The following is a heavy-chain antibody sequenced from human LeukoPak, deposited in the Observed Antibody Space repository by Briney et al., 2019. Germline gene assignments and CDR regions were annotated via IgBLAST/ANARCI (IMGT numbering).Heavy chain of an antibody. J-gene: IGHJ4*02. CDR2: IYPGDSDT. Sequence: GESPKISCKGSGYSFNSYWIGWVRQMPGKGLEWMGMIYPGDSDTRYSPSFQGQVTISADKSTSTASLQWSSLKASDTAMYYCARRLCSGGSCYYFDYWGQGTLVTVSS. D-gene: IGHD2-15*01. V-gene: IGHV5-51*01. CDR3: ARRLCSGGSCYYFDY. CDR1: GYSFNSYW.